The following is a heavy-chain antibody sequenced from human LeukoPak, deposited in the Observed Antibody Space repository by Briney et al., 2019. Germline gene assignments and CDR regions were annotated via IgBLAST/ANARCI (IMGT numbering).Heavy chain of an antibody. CDR3: AKDRGNWNYFDY. J-gene: IGHJ4*02. CDR1: GFTFSNYG. Sequence: GGSLRPSCAASGFTFSNYGVHWVRQAPGKGLEWVAFIRYDGSNKYYADSVKGRFTISRDNSKNTLYLQMNSLRAEDTAVYYCAKDRGNWNYFDYWGQGTRVTVSS. D-gene: IGHD1-1*01. CDR2: IRYDGSNK. V-gene: IGHV3-30*02.